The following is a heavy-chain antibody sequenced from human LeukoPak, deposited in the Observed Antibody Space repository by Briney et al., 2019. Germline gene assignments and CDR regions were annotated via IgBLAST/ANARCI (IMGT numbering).Heavy chain of an antibody. V-gene: IGHV3-7*01. CDR3: ATHKYGVVSIQH. CDR2: IKQDGSEK. Sequence: GGSLRLSCAASRFTFNTYWMSWVRQAPGKGLEWVANIKQDGSEKYYVDSVKGRFTISRDNAKNSLYLQMNSLRAEDTAVYYCATHKYGVVSIQHWGQGTLVTVSS. D-gene: IGHD3-3*01. J-gene: IGHJ1*01. CDR1: RFTFNTYW.